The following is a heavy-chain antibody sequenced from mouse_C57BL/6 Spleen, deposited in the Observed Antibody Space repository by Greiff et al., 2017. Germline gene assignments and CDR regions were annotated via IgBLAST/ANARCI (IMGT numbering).Heavy chain of an antibody. Sequence: EVTVVASGPGLAKPSQTLSLPCSVTAYSITSDYWNWIRTFPGNKLEYMGYISYSGNTYYNPSLKSLISITRDTSKNQYYLQLNSVTTEDTATYNCARTGNYFDYWGQGTTLTVSS. CDR1: AYSITSDY. V-gene: IGHV3-8*01. J-gene: IGHJ2*01. D-gene: IGHD4-1*01. CDR3: ARTGNYFDY. CDR2: ISYSGNT.